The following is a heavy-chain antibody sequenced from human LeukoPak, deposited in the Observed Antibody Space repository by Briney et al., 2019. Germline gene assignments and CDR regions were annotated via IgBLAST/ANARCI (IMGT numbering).Heavy chain of an antibody. D-gene: IGHD1-26*01. V-gene: IGHV3-7*01. J-gene: IGHJ4*02. CDR2: IKQDGSEK. CDR3: ASDKIVGATKFDY. Sequence: PGGSLRLSCAASGLTFSSYWMSWVPQAPGKGLEWVANIKQDGSEKYYVDSVKGRSTISRDNVKNSLYLQMNSLRAEDTAVYYCASDKIVGATKFDYWGQGTLVTVSS. CDR1: GLTFSSYW.